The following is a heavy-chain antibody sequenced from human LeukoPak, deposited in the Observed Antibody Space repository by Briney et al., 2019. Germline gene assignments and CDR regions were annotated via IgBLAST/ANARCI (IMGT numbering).Heavy chain of an antibody. CDR1: GFTVSSNS. Sequence: GGSLRLSCTVSGFTVSSNSWSWVRQAPGKGLEWVSFIYSGGKTHSSDSVKGRFTISRDNSKNTLYLQMNSLRAEDTAVYYCAKDMGFYYGSGSYSPYDYWGQGTLVTVSS. D-gene: IGHD3-10*01. V-gene: IGHV3-53*01. CDR3: AKDMGFYYGSGSYSPYDY. J-gene: IGHJ4*02. CDR2: IYSGGKT.